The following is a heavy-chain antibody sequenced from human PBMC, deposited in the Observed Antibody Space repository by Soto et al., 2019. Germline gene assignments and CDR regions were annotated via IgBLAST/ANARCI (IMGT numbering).Heavy chain of an antibody. V-gene: IGHV1-18*01. CDR2: ISAYNGNT. Sequence: XSVKVACKASGYPFTSYGISWVRQAPGQGLEWMGWISAYNGNTNYAQKLQGRVTMTTDTSTSTAYMELRSLRSDDTAVYYCARVEWIQLWFVGNWFDPWGQGTLVTVSS. CDR1: GYPFTSYG. J-gene: IGHJ5*02. CDR3: ARVEWIQLWFVGNWFDP. D-gene: IGHD5-18*01.